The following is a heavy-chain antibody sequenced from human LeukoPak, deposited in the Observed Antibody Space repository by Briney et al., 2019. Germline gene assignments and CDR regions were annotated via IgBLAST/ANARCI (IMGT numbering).Heavy chain of an antibody. CDR3: ARGSSWHDGMDV. CDR2: IYGGGST. D-gene: IGHD6-13*01. CDR1: GFTVSSNY. Sequence: GGSLRLSCAASGFTVSSNYMSWVRQAPGKGLEWVSVIYGGGSTYYADSVKGRFTISRDNSKNTLYLQMNSLRAEDTAVYYCARGSSWHDGMDVWGQGTTVTVSS. V-gene: IGHV3-66*01. J-gene: IGHJ6*02.